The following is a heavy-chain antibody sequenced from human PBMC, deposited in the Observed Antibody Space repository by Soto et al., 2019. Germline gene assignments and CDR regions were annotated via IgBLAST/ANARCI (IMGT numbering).Heavy chain of an antibody. CDR1: GFTFGDYA. D-gene: IGHD2-21*02. Sequence: GGSLRLSCTASGFTFGDYAMSWFRQAPGKGLEWVGFIRSKAYGGTTEYAASVKGRFTISRDDSKSIAYLQMNSLKTEDTAVYYCTRDGAVVVTAIIYWRQGTLVTVSS. V-gene: IGHV3-49*03. CDR2: IRSKAYGGTT. CDR3: TRDGAVVVTAIIY. J-gene: IGHJ4*02.